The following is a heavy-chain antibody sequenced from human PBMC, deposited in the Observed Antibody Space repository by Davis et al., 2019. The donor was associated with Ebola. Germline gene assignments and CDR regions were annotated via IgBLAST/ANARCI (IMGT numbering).Heavy chain of an antibody. J-gene: IGHJ4*02. CDR2: INPSGGST. CDR3: AREDSLHIDCTGGVCYTGAFDY. D-gene: IGHD2-8*02. Sequence: ASVKVSCKASGYTFTSYYMHWVRQAPGQGLEWMGIINPSGGSTSYAQKFQGRVTMTRDTSTSTVYMELSRLRSDDTAVYYCAREDSLHIDCTGGVCYTGAFDYWGQGTLVTVSS. CDR1: GYTFTSYY. V-gene: IGHV1-46*01.